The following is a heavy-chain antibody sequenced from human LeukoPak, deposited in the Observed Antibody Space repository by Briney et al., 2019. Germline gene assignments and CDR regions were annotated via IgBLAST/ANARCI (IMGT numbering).Heavy chain of an antibody. CDR2: LYSDGNT. V-gene: IGHV3-53*01. D-gene: IGHD1-14*01. Sequence: GGSLRLSCAASGFTFSSHLMDWVRQAPGKGLEWVSVLYSDGNTKYADSVQGRFTISRDNSKNTLYLEMNSLSPDDTAVYYCARGVEPLAANTLAYWGQGTLVTVSS. CDR1: GFTFSSHL. J-gene: IGHJ4*02. CDR3: ARGVEPLAANTLAY.